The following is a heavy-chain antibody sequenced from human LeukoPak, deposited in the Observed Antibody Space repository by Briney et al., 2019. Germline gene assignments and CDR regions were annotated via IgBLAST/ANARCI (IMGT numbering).Heavy chain of an antibody. Sequence: PSETLSLTCTVSGYSISSGYYWGWIRQPPGKGLELIGSIYHSGSTYYNPSLNRRVTISLDTSKNQFSLKLSSVTATDTAVYYCARVPPYPYYSDYWGQGTLVTVSS. CDR1: GYSISSGYY. CDR2: IYHSGST. J-gene: IGHJ4*02. V-gene: IGHV4-38-2*02. CDR3: ARVPPYPYYSDY.